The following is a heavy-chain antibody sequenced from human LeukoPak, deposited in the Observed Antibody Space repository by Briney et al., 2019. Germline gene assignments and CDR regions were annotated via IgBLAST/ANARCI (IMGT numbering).Heavy chain of an antibody. V-gene: IGHV4-34*01. D-gene: IGHD4-11*01. J-gene: IGHJ4*02. CDR2: INHSGST. CDR3: AKTIADYTKGGSPYFDS. CDR1: GGSFSGYY. Sequence: SETLSLTCAVYGGSFSGYYWSWIRQPPGKGLEWIGEINHSGSTNYNPSLKSRVTISVDTSKNQFSLKLSSVTAADTAVYYCAKTIADYTKGGSPYFDSWAREPWSPSPQ.